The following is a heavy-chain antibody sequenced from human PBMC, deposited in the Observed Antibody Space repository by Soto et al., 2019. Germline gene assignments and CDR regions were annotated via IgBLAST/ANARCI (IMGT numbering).Heavy chain of an antibody. CDR3: AKYQPMTQPRPYFDY. J-gene: IGHJ4*02. CDR1: GFTFSSYA. D-gene: IGHD3-22*01. V-gene: IGHV3-23*01. CDR2: FSSSGVST. Sequence: EVQLLESGGDLIQPGGSLRLSCAASGFTFSSYAMSWVRQAPGKGLGWVSAFSSSGVSTFYADSVKGRFTISRDNSRNTLYLQMNSLRAEDTAIYYCAKYQPMTQPRPYFDYWGQGTLVTVSS.